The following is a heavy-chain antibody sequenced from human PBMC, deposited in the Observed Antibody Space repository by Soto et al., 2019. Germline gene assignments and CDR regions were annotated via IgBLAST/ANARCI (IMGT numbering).Heavy chain of an antibody. CDR1: GFSLRNARMG. CDR3: SRIRLETDYWFDP. D-gene: IGHD2-21*02. J-gene: IGHJ5*02. V-gene: IGHV2-26*01. Sequence: QVTLKESGPVLVKPTETLTLTCTVSGFSLRNARMGVSWIRQPPGKAPEWLAHILSNDEKTYRPSLKSRLNISKDTAKSQVVLTMTDMDPVDTGTYYCSRIRLETDYWFDPWGQGTLVTVSS. CDR2: ILSNDEK.